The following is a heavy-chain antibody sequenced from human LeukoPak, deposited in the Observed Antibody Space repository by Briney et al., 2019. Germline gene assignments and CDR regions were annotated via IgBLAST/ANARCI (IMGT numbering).Heavy chain of an antibody. D-gene: IGHD2-8*02. J-gene: IGHJ3*02. CDR1: GFTFSSYG. V-gene: IGHV3-30*03. CDR2: ISYDGSNK. Sequence: PGGSLRLSCAASGFTFSSYGMHWVRQAPGKGLEWVAVISYDGSNKYYADSVKGRFTISRDNSKNTLYLQMNSLRSDDTAVYYCARDPIFPSTLQEWFPTRGGVAFDIWGQGTMVTVSS. CDR3: ARDPIFPSTLQEWFPTRGGVAFDI.